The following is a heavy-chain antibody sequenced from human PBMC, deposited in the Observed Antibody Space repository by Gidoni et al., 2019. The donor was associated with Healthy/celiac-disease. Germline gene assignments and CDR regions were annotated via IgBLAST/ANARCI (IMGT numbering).Heavy chain of an antibody. Sequence: QVQLQESGPGLVKPSQTLSLTCTVSGGSISSGSYYWSWIRQPAGKGLEWIGRIYTSGSTNYNPSLKSRVTMSVDTSKNQFSLKLSSVTAADTAVYYCARGGSSGRRWFDPWGQGTLVTVSS. CDR3: ARGGSSGRRWFDP. CDR1: GGSISSGSYY. D-gene: IGHD6-19*01. CDR2: IYTSGST. V-gene: IGHV4-61*02. J-gene: IGHJ5*02.